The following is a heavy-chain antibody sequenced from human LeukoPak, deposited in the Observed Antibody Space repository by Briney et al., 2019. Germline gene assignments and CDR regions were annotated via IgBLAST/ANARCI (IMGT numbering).Heavy chain of an antibody. V-gene: IGHV1-8*01. CDR1: GYTFTSYD. CDR2: MNPNSGNT. CDR3: ARAKLNLGGAFDY. D-gene: IGHD4-23*01. Sequence: GASVKVSCKASGYTFTSYDINWVRQATGQGLEWMGWMNPNSGNTGYAQKFQGRVTMTRNTSISTAYMELSSLGSEDTAVYYCARAKLNLGGAFDYWGQGTLVTVSS. J-gene: IGHJ4*02.